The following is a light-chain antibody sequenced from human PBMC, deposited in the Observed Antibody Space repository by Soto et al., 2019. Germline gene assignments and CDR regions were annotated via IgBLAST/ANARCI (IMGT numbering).Light chain of an antibody. V-gene: IGKV3-15*01. CDR2: GAS. CDR1: QRVSSN. J-gene: IGKJ1*01. CDR3: QQYNNWPPWT. Sequence: EIEMTQSPAILSVSPGERATLSCKASQRVSSNLAWYRQKPGQAPGLLIYGASTRAIGIPARFRGSGSGTEITLTISSLQSEDFAVYYCQQYNNWPPWTFGQGTKVDIK.